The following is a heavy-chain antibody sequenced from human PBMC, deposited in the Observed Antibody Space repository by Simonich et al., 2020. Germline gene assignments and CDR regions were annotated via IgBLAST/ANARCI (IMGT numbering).Heavy chain of an antibody. CDR1: GYTFTGYY. D-gene: IGHD3-10*01. J-gene: IGHJ4*02. V-gene: IGHV1-2*02. CDR3: ARWPSIPASYGSGSYFDY. Sequence: QVQLVQSGAEVKKPGASVKFSCKASGYTFTGYYMHWVRQAPGQGLGWIEWTNPNRGGTNDAQKFQGRVTMNRDTSISTAYMERSRLRSDDTAVYYCARWPSIPASYGSGSYFDYWGQGTLVTVSS. CDR2: TNPNRGGT.